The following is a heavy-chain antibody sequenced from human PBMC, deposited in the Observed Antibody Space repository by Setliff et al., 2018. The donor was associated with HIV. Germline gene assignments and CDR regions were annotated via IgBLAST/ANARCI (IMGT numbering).Heavy chain of an antibody. CDR3: ARVPVMATITYWYFDL. D-gene: IGHD5-12*01. V-gene: IGHV3-48*03. Sequence: PGGSLRLSCAASGFTFSNYEMNWVRQAPGKGLEWVSYISSSGSPIHYADSVRGRFTISRDNAKNSLYLQMNSLRAEDTTIYYCARVPVMATITYWYFDLWGRGTLVTVSS. CDR2: ISSSGSPI. J-gene: IGHJ2*01. CDR1: GFTFSNYE.